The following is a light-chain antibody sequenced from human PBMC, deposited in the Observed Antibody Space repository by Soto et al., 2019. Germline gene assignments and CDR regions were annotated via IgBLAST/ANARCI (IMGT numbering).Light chain of an antibody. CDR1: QSVSRN. Sequence: DIVMTQSPATLSVSPGERATLSCRASQSVSRNLAWYQQRPGQAPRLLFYGASPRATGIPARFSGTGSGTEFTLTISSLQSEDFAVYYCQQYDNWPRTFGQGTKVEIK. V-gene: IGKV3-15*01. CDR2: GAS. J-gene: IGKJ1*01. CDR3: QQYDNWPRT.